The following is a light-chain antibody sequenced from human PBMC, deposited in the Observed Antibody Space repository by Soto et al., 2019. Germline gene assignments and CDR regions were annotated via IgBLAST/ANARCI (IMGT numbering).Light chain of an antibody. J-gene: IGKJ1*01. CDR1: QSISTY. CDR3: QQTYINSRT. V-gene: IGKV1-39*01. Sequence: DIHMTQSPSSLSASVGDRITITWRASQSISTYLNWYQQKPGKAPKLLIFAAISLQSGVPSRFSGRGSGTDFTLTISSVQPEDFATYSCQQTYINSRTFGQGTKVDIK. CDR2: AAI.